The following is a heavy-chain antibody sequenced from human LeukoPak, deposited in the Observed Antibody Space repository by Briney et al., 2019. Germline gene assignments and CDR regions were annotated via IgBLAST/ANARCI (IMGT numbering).Heavy chain of an antibody. D-gene: IGHD5-18*01. CDR3: ARTVDTEPLGFDY. CDR2: ISSSGSTL. J-gene: IGHJ4*02. CDR1: GFTFSDYY. Sequence: GSLRLSCAASGFTFSDYYMSWLRQAPGKGLEWVSYISSSGSTLYYADSVKGRFTITGDNATTSLYLQMNSLRAEDTAVYYCARTVDTEPLGFDYWGQGTLVTVSS. V-gene: IGHV3-11*04.